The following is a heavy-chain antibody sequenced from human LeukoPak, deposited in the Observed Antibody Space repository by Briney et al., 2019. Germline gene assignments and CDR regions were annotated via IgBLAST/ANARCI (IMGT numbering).Heavy chain of an antibody. D-gene: IGHD3-3*01. CDR1: GFTFSSYS. V-gene: IGHV3-21*01. Sequence: GGSLRLSCAASGFTFSSYSMNWVRQAPGKGLEWVSSISSSSSYIYYADSVKGRFTISRDNAKNSLYLQMNSLRAEDTAVYYSARASPDYDFWTRYGSDYYYMDVWGKGTTVTVSS. CDR3: ARASPDYDFWTRYGSDYYYMDV. CDR2: ISSSSSYI. J-gene: IGHJ6*03.